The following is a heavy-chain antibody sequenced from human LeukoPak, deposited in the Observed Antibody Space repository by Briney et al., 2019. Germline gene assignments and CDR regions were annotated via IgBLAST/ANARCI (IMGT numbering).Heavy chain of an antibody. V-gene: IGHV4-59*01. CDR3: ARVRGYSSGWYPA. CDR2: IYYSGST. D-gene: IGHD6-19*01. CDR1: GGSISSYY. J-gene: IGHJ5*02. Sequence: SETLSLTCTVSGGSISSYYWGWIRQPPGKGLEWIGYIYYSGSTNYNPSLKSRVTISVDTSKNQFSLKLSSVTAADTAVYYCARVRGYSSGWYPAWGQGTLVTVSS.